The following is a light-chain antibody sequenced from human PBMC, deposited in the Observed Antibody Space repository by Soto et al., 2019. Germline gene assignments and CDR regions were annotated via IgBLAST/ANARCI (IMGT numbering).Light chain of an antibody. Sequence: QSVLTQPASVSGSPGQSITISCTGSNSDVGGYNYVSWYQQHPGKAPKLMIYDVSNRPSGVSNRFSGSKSGNTAYLTISGLQAEDEADYYCSSYTSSSTLLFGGGTKLTVL. V-gene: IGLV2-14*01. J-gene: IGLJ2*01. CDR1: NSDVGGYNY. CDR3: SSYTSSSTLL. CDR2: DVS.